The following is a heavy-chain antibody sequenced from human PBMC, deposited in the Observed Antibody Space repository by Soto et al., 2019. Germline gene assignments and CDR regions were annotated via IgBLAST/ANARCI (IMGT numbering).Heavy chain of an antibody. CDR2: IWYDGSNK. V-gene: IGHV3-33*01. Sequence: GGSLRLSCAASGFTFSSYGMHWVRQAPGKGLEWVAVIWYDGSNKYYADSVKGRFTISRDNSKNTLYLQMNSLRAEDTAVYYCARDSSTKLITVLYYFDYWGQGTLVTVSS. D-gene: IGHD2-2*01. CDR3: ARDSSTKLITVLYYFDY. CDR1: GFTFSSYG. J-gene: IGHJ4*02.